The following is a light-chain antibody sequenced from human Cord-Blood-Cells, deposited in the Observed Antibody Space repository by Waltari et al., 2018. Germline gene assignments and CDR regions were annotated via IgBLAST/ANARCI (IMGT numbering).Light chain of an antibody. CDR3: CSYAGSYTYV. Sequence: QSALTLHRSVSGPPRQLVTISCTGTSSADVSYNLVSWYQQHPGKAPKLMIYDVSKRPSGVPDRFSGSKSGNTASLTISGLQAEDEADYYCCSYAGSYTYVFGTGTKVTVL. CDR1: SSADVSYNL. CDR2: DVS. V-gene: IGLV2-11*01. J-gene: IGLJ1*01.